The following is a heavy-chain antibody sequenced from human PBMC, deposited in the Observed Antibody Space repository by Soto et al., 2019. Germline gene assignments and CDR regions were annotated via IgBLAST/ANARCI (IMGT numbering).Heavy chain of an antibody. Sequence: QVQLVQSGAEVKKPGSSVKVSCKASGGTFSSYAISWVRQAPGQGLEWMGGIIPIFGTANYAQKFQGRVTITADESTSTACMALSSLRSEDTAVYYWARLRIAAGAYYYYCIDAWGQGTTVTVSS. CDR2: IIPIFGTA. J-gene: IGHJ6*02. CDR3: ARLRIAAGAYYYYCIDA. V-gene: IGHV1-69*19. CDR1: GGTFSSYA. D-gene: IGHD6-6*01.